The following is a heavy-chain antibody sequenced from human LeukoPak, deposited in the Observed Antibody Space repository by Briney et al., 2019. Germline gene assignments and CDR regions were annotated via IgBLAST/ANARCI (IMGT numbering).Heavy chain of an antibody. CDR2: IKRNTDGGTT. CDR3: SGHMTSADY. Sequence: GGSLRLSCAASGFMFSNAWMSWVRRAPGKGLEWVARIKRNTDGGTTDYAAPVNGRFTIPRDDSENTVYLQMNSLKIEDTAVYYCSGHMTSADYWGQGTLVIVSS. J-gene: IGHJ4*02. CDR1: GFMFSNAW. V-gene: IGHV3-15*01. D-gene: IGHD2-21*02.